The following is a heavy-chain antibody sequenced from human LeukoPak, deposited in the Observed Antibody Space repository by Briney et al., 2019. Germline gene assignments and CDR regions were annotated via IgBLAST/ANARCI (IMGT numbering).Heavy chain of an antibody. J-gene: IGHJ4*02. V-gene: IGHV3-66*01. Sequence: GGSLRLSCAASGFTVSTNYMSWVRQAPGKGLEWVSIIYSGGSPYYADSVKGRFTISRDNSKNALDLQMSSLRAEDTAVYYCASAGGYTYGTGGYWGQGTLVTVSS. D-gene: IGHD5-18*01. CDR1: GFTVSTNY. CDR2: IYSGGSP. CDR3: ASAGGYTYGTGGY.